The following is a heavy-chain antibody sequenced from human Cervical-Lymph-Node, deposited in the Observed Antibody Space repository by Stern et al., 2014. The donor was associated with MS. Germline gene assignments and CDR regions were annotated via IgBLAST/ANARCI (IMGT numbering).Heavy chain of an antibody. J-gene: IGHJ5*02. CDR3: AHRYLTRWFDP. CDR2: IFWDDYK. Sequence: QITLKESGPTLVKPTQTLTLTCTFSGFSLSTSGVGVGWIRQPPGKALEWLALIFWDDYKRYSPFLKSRLTITKDTSKNQVVLTMTNMDPVDTATYFCAHRYLTRWFDPWGQGTLVTVSS. V-gene: IGHV2-5*02. CDR1: GFSLSTSGVG. D-gene: IGHD3-9*01.